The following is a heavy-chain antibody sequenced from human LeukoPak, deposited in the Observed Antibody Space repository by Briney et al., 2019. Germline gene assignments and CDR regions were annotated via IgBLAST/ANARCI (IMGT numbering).Heavy chain of an antibody. CDR2: IYYSGST. CDR3: ARDIPSGCSSTSCYPNYWYFDL. CDR1: GVSISSYY. Sequence: SETLSLTCTVSGVSISSYYWSWIRQPPGKGLEWIGYIYYSGSTNYNPSLKSRVTISVDTSKNQFSLKLSSVTAADTAVYYCARDIPSGCSSTSCYPNYWYFDLWGRGTLVTVSS. J-gene: IGHJ2*01. D-gene: IGHD2-2*01. V-gene: IGHV4-59*01.